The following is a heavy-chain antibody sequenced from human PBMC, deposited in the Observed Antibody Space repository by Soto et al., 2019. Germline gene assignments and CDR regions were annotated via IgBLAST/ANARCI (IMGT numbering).Heavy chain of an antibody. J-gene: IGHJ4*02. D-gene: IGHD3-10*01. CDR3: TVWGSGNDFGAA. CDR1: GFTFSDHY. V-gene: IGHV3-72*01. CDR2: RKNKADSYTT. Sequence: EVQLVESGEGLVQPGGSLRLSCAASGFTFSDHYMDWVRQAPGKGLGWVGRRKNKADSYTTKYAASVKGRFTISRDGSKNSLFLQMNSLKTEDTAVYYCTVWGSGNDFGAAWGQGILVTVSS.